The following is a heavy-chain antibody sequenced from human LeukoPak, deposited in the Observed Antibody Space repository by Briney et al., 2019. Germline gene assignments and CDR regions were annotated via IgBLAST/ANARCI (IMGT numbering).Heavy chain of an antibody. V-gene: IGHV4-39*07. CDR1: GGSISSSSYY. D-gene: IGHD6-6*01. Sequence: KPTETLSLTCTVSGGSISSSSYYRGWIRQPPGKGLEWIGEINHSGSTNYNPSLKSRVTISVDTSKNQFSLKLSSVTAADTAVYYCARGRYSSSLAHYYYYYMDVWGKGTTVTVSS. CDR3: ARGRYSSSLAHYYYYYMDV. J-gene: IGHJ6*03. CDR2: INHSGST.